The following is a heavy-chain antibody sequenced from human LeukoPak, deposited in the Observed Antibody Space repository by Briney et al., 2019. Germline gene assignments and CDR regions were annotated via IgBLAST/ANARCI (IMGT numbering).Heavy chain of an antibody. J-gene: IGHJ4*02. CDR3: VKGRTRADS. V-gene: IGHV3-49*03. CDR2: IRSKGSGGTI. CDR1: GFTFNEYA. D-gene: IGHD3-3*01. Sequence: SGGSLRLSCTASGFTFNEYAMSWFRQAPGKGLGWVGFIRSKGSGGTIEYAASVKGRFTLSRDDSKSIVSLQMNSLQSEGTAVYYCVKGRTRADSWGQGTLVTVSS.